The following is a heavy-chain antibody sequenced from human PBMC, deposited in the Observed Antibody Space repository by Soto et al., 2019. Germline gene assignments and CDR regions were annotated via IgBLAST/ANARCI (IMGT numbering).Heavy chain of an antibody. CDR2: ISGGGDTT. J-gene: IGHJ4*02. D-gene: IGHD3-10*01. CDR1: GFTFNNYA. CDR3: AKGRGGSGSLTPRVDF. Sequence: EVQLLESGGGLVQPGGSLRLSCAASGFTFNNYAMTWVRQAPGKGLEWVSAISGGGDTTSYADSVKGRFTVSRDGSKNTLYLQMSRLRAEDTALYYCAKGRGGSGSLTPRVDFWGQGTLVPVSS. V-gene: IGHV3-23*01.